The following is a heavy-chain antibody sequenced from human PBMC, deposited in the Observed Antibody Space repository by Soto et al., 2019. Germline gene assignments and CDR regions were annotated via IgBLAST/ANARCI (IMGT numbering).Heavy chain of an antibody. CDR3: ARPLFDIVVVVAATRDYGMDV. J-gene: IGHJ6*02. V-gene: IGHV3-30-3*01. Sequence: TGGSLRLSCAASGFTFSSYAMHWVRQAPGKGLEWVAVISYDGSNKYYADSVKGRFTISRDNSKNTLYLQMNSLRAEDTAVYYCARPLFDIVVVVAATRDYGMDVWGQGTTVTVSS. D-gene: IGHD2-15*01. CDR2: ISYDGSNK. CDR1: GFTFSSYA.